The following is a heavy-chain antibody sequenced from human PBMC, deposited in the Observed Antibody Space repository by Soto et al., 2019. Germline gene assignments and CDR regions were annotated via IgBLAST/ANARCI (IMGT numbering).Heavy chain of an antibody. Sequence: QVQLVESGGGVVQPGRSLRLSCAASGFSFSSYGMHWVRQAPGKGLEWAAVISYDGSNKYYADSVKGRFTISRDNSKNTLYLQINSLRAQDTAVYYCAKDKAREYSSSSLFDYWGQGTPVTVSS. CDR1: GFSFSSYG. CDR3: AKDKAREYSSSSLFDY. V-gene: IGHV3-30*18. J-gene: IGHJ4*02. CDR2: ISYDGSNK. D-gene: IGHD6-6*01.